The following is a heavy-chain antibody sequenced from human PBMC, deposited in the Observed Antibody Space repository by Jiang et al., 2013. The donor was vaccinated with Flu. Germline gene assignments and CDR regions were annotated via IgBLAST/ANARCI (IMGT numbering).Heavy chain of an antibody. CDR1: GFSLSTSGMC. Sequence: KPTQTLTLTCTFSGFSLSTSGMCVSWIRQPPGKALEWLARIDWDDDKYYGTSLKTRLTISKDTSKNXVVLTMTNMDPVDTATYYCARMLPSSSWYYFDYWGQGTLVTVSS. V-gene: IGHV2-70*11. D-gene: IGHD6-13*01. CDR3: ARMLPSSSWYYFDY. CDR2: IDWDDDK. J-gene: IGHJ4*02.